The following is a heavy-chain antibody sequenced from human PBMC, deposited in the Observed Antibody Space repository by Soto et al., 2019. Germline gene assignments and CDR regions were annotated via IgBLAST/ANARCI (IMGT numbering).Heavy chain of an antibody. CDR1: GFTFSDFW. CDR2: IKQDGGEI. Sequence: GGSLRLSCAASGFTFSDFWVSWVRQAPGRRLEWVANIKQDGGEIYYVDSVRGRFTISRDNAKNSVFLQMDSLRAEDTAVYYCARERELHDSGALGNWGPGTLVTFSS. V-gene: IGHV3-7*01. CDR3: ARERELHDSGALGN. J-gene: IGHJ4*02. D-gene: IGHD3-22*01.